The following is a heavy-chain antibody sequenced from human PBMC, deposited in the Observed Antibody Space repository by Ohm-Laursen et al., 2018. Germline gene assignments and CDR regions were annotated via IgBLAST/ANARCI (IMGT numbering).Heavy chain of an antibody. CDR1: GFTFSSYA. Sequence: SLRLSCAASGFTFSSYAMSWVRQAPGKGLEWVSAISGSGGSTYYADSVKGRFTISRDNSKNTLYLQMNSLRAEDTAVYYCASFTSSGSYWDDAFDIWGQGTMVTVSS. J-gene: IGHJ3*02. CDR3: ASFTSSGSYWDDAFDI. D-gene: IGHD1-26*01. CDR2: ISGSGGST. V-gene: IGHV3-23*01.